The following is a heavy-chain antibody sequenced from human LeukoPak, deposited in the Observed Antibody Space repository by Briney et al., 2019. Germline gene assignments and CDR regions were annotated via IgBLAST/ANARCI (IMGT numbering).Heavy chain of an antibody. CDR2: INWNGGST. D-gene: IGHD4-17*01. J-gene: IGHJ4*02. CDR3: ARVDYGDYTYYFHY. Sequence: GGSLRLSCAASGFIFDDYGMSWVRQAPGKGLEWVSGINWNGGSTGYADSVRGRFTISRDNAKNSLYLQMNSLRAEDTALYHCARVDYGDYTYYFHYGGQRTLVTVSS. CDR1: GFIFDDYG. V-gene: IGHV3-20*01.